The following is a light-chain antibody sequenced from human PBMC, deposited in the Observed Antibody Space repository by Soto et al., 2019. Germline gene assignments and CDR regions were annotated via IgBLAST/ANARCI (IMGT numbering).Light chain of an antibody. CDR1: QSLNTD. V-gene: IGKV3-15*01. CDR2: GAS. CDR3: QQYKSWPPIT. Sequence: EILMTQSPDSLSVSPGETATLSCRASQSLNTDLAWYQQKPGQAPRLLLYGASTRASGISTRFSGGGSGTEFTFTISGLQSEDSAVYYCQQYKSWPPITFGQGTRLEI. J-gene: IGKJ5*01.